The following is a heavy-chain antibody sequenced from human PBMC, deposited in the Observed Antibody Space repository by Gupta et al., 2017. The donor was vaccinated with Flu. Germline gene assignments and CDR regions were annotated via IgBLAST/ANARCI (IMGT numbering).Heavy chain of an antibody. CDR3: VRGPYYGSGSFHPRDAFDI. J-gene: IGHJ3*02. V-gene: IGHV4-34*01. CDR2: ITPVGRT. Sequence: WSWSRQSPGKGLEWIGEITPVGRTTYNPPLESRVTASGDMFKKQFSLNLISVTAADTAVYFCVRGPYYGSGSFHPRDAFDIWGPGALVIVS. D-gene: IGHD3-10*01.